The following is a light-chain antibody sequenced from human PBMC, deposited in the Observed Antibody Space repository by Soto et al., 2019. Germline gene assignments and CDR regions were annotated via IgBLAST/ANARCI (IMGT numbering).Light chain of an antibody. CDR3: QQRSNWPLT. J-gene: IGKJ4*01. V-gene: IGKV3-11*01. Sequence: EIVFTQSPATVSFSPGERATLSCRASQSVSIYLAWYQQKPGQAPRLLIYDASNRASDIPARFSGSGSETDFTLTISSLEPEDFAIYYCQQRSNWPLTLGGGTKVDIK. CDR1: QSVSIY. CDR2: DAS.